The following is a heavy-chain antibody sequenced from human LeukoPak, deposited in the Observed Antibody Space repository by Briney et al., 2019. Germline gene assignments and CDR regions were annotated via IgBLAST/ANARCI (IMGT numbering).Heavy chain of an antibody. CDR2: IYYSGST. J-gene: IGHJ4*02. V-gene: IGHV4-39*07. CDR1: GGSISSSSYY. CDR3: ARTGPEISLSGYYGRGFDY. Sequence: SETLSLTCTVSGGSISSSSYYWGWIRQPPGKGLEWIGSIYYSGSTYYNPSLKSRVTISVDTSKNQFSLKLSSVTAADTAVYYCARTGPEISLSGYYGRGFDYWGQGTLVTVSS. D-gene: IGHD3-22*01.